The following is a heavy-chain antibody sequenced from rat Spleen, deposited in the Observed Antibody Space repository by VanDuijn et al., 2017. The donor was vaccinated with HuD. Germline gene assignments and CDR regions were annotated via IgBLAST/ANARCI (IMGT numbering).Heavy chain of an antibody. Sequence: EVQLVESDGGLVQPGRSLKLSCAASGFTFSDYYMAWVRQAPTKGLEWVATISYDGSSTYYRDSVKGRFTISRDNAKSTLYRQMDSLRSEDTATYYCARPPNGVWYFDFWGPGTMVTVSS. CDR2: ISYDGSST. D-gene: IGHD4-3*01. J-gene: IGHJ1*01. V-gene: IGHV5-29*01. CDR3: ARPPNGVWYFDF. CDR1: GFTFSDYY.